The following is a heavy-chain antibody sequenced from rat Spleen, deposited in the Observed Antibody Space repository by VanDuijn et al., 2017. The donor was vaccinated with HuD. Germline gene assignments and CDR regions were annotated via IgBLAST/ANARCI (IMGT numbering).Heavy chain of an antibody. V-gene: IGHV5-29*01. CDR3: ARHEYGGYSWFAY. J-gene: IGHJ3*01. CDR1: GLSFSNYD. Sequence: EVQLVESGGGLVQPGRSMKLSCAASGLSFSNYDMAWVRQAPTEGLEWVATINYDGSSSFYRDSVKGRFTISRDNAKSTLFLQMDSLRSEDTATYYCARHEYGGYSWFAYWGQGTPVTVSS. CDR2: INYDGSSS. D-gene: IGHD1-11*01.